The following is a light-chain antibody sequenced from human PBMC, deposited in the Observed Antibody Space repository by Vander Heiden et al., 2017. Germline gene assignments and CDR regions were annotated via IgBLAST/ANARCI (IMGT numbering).Light chain of an antibody. V-gene: IGLV3-25*03. CDR1: VLAIQY. CDR2: SDT. Sequence: SSDRTQPPSVSVSPGQTATITSSRDVLAIQYSYWYQQNPGQAPLLLIYSDTKRPSGIPDRFSGSISGTIVTLTISDVQAEDEADYYCQSCDSSGTYSDVFGGVTQLTVL. CDR3: QSCDSSGTYSDV. J-gene: IGLJ2*01.